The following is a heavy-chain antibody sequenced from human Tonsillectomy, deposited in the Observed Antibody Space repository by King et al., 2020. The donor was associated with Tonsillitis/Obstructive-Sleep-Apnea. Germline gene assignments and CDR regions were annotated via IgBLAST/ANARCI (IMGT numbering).Heavy chain of an antibody. V-gene: IGHV3-23*04. CDR3: AKGLYYDSSGFTSEFYFDY. Sequence: VQLVESGGGLVQPGGSLRLSCAASGFTFSNYAMGWVRQAPGKGLEWVSGISGSGGSTYYADSVKGRFTISRDNSKNTLYLQMNSLRAEDTAVYYCAKGLYYDSSGFTSEFYFDYWGQGTLVTVSS. D-gene: IGHD3-22*01. CDR1: GFTFSNYA. CDR2: ISGSGGST. J-gene: IGHJ4*02.